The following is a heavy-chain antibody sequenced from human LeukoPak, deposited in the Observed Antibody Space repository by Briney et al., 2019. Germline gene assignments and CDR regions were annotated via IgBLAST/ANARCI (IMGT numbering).Heavy chain of an antibody. CDR1: GDSINSLDL. J-gene: IGHJ4*02. Sequence: SETLSPTCTVSGDSINSLDLWSWVRQPPGQGLEWIGEMYLSGTTHSNPSVKSRVTISIDKSKNQFFLNLSSVTAADTAVYYCAGLVGRYSSGLYYYYFDYWGQGTLVTVSS. CDR3: AGLVGRYSSGLYYYYFDY. V-gene: IGHV4-4*02. D-gene: IGHD3-22*01. CDR2: MYLSGTT.